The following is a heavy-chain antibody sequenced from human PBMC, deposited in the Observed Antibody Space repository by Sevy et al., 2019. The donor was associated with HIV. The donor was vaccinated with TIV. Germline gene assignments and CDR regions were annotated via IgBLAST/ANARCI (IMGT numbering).Heavy chain of an antibody. CDR2: IYYSGST. CDR3: AKIDYDFWSGVNYYYYGMDV. Sequence: SETLSLTCTVSGGSVSSGSYYWSWIRQPPGKGLEWIGCIYYSGSTNYNPSLKSRVTISVDTSKNQFSLKLSSVTAADTAVYYCAKIDYDFWSGVNYYYYGMDVWGQGTTVTVSS. CDR1: GGSVSSGSYY. D-gene: IGHD3-3*01. V-gene: IGHV4-61*01. J-gene: IGHJ6*02.